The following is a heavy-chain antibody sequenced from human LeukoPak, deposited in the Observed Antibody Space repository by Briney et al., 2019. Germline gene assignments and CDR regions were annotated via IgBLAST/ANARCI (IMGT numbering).Heavy chain of an antibody. Sequence: PSETLSLTCSVSGGSIKGGGFFWNWVRHHPGKGLEWIGRIYYSGSTSYNPSVKSRVTIAVDTSKNQFSLKLTSVTAADTAMYYCARDHGRSYNYGSDALDIWGQGSLVILS. CDR2: IYYSGST. D-gene: IGHD5-18*01. V-gene: IGHV4-31*03. CDR1: GGSIKGGGFF. CDR3: ARDHGRSYNYGSDALDI. J-gene: IGHJ3*02.